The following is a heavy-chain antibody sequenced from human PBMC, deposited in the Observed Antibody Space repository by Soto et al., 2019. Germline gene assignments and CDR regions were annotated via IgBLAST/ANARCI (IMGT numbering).Heavy chain of an antibody. CDR1: GYSFTSYW. CDR3: ASQYYYGSGSLSRFYWYFDL. CDR2: IYPGDSDT. Sequence: GESLKISCKGSGYSFTSYWIGWVRQMPEKGLEWMGIIYPGDSDTRYSPSFQGQVTISADKSISTAYLQWSSLKASDTAMYYCASQYYYGSGSLSRFYWYFDLWGRGTLVTVSS. V-gene: IGHV5-51*01. D-gene: IGHD3-10*01. J-gene: IGHJ2*01.